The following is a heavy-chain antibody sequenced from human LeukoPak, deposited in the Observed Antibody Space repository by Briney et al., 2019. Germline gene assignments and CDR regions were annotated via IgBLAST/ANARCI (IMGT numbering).Heavy chain of an antibody. Sequence: ASVKVSCKASGYTFTGYYMHWVRQAPGQGLERMGWINPNSGGTNYAQKFQGRVTITRDTSISTAYMELSRLRSDDTAVYYCARTHYDILTGYHGDYFDYWGQGTLVTVSS. V-gene: IGHV1-2*02. D-gene: IGHD3-9*01. CDR3: ARTHYDILTGYHGDYFDY. CDR1: GYTFTGYY. CDR2: INPNSGGT. J-gene: IGHJ4*02.